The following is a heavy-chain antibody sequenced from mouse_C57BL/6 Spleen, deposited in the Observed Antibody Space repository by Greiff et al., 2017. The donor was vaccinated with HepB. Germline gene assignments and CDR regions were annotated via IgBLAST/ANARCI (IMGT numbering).Heavy chain of an antibody. V-gene: IGHV1-80*01. J-gene: IGHJ3*01. CDR2: IYPGDGDT. D-gene: IGHD2-4*01. CDR1: GYAFSSYW. Sequence: QVQLKESGAELVKPGASVKISCKASGYAFSSYWMNWVKQRPGKGLEWIGQIYPGDGDTNYNGKFKGKATLTADKSSSTAYMQLSSLTSEDSAVYFCARAGLRREFAYWGQGTLVTVSA. CDR3: ARAGLRREFAY.